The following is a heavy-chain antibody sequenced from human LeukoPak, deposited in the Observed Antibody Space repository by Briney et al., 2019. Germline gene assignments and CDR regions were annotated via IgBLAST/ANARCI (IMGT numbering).Heavy chain of an antibody. Sequence: GGSLRLSCAAPGFTFSSYGMHWVRQAPGKGLEWVAVISFDGSNKYYADSVKGRITISRDNSKNTLYLQMNSLRAEDTAVYYCAAAGPTGSYAFFNSWGQGTLVTVTS. CDR3: AAAGPTGSYAFFNS. CDR2: ISFDGSNK. CDR1: GFTFSSYG. V-gene: IGHV3-30*03. J-gene: IGHJ5*01. D-gene: IGHD1-26*01.